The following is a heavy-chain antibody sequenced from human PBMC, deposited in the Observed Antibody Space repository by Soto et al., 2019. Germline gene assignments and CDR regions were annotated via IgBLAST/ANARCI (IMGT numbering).Heavy chain of an antibody. Sequence: ASVKVSCKASGYTFTIYGISWVLQAPGQGLEWMGWISAYNGNTNYAQKLQGRVTMTTDTSTSTAYMELRSLRSDDTAVYYCAREYCSGGSCYYDAFDIWDQGTMVTVSS. V-gene: IGHV1-18*01. CDR1: GYTFTIYG. J-gene: IGHJ3*02. D-gene: IGHD2-15*01. CDR3: AREYCSGGSCYYDAFDI. CDR2: ISAYNGNT.